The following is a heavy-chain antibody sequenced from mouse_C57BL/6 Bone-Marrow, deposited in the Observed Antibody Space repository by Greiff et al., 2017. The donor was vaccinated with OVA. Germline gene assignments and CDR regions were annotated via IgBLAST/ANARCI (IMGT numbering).Heavy chain of an antibody. Sequence: VQGVESGPGLVAPSQCLSITCTVSGFSLTSYGVSWVRQPPGKGLEWLGVIWGDGSSNYHSALISRLSISKDNSKSQVFLKLNSLQTEDTATYYGAKRGLGSQGDFDVWGTGTTVTVSS. V-gene: IGHV2-3*01. CDR1: GFSLTSYG. CDR2: IWGDGSS. D-gene: IGHD3-3*01. J-gene: IGHJ1*03. CDR3: AKRGLGSQGDFDV.